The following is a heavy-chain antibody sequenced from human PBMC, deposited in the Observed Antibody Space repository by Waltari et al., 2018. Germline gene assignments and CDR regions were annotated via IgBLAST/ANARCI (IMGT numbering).Heavy chain of an antibody. J-gene: IGHJ5*02. D-gene: IGHD6-19*01. Sequence: EVQLLESGGGLEQPGGSLRLSCAASGFTFSSYAMNWVRQAPGKGLEWVSGWSVSGRDAFYADSVKGRFTISIDNSKNTLYLQMNSLRAEDTAVYYCVPNRVIAVPAWGQGTLVTVSS. CDR2: WSVSGRDA. CDR1: GFTFSSYA. CDR3: VPNRVIAVPA. V-gene: IGHV3-23*01.